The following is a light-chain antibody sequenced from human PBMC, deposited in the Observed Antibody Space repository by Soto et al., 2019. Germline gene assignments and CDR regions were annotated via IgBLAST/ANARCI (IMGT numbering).Light chain of an antibody. Sequence: EIVLTQSPATLSLSPGERATLSCRASQSVSTYLAWYQQKPGQAPRLLIYDASNRATDIPARFSGSGSGTDFTLTISSLEPDDFEVYYCQQRINSPLAFGGGTKVEIK. CDR2: DAS. CDR1: QSVSTY. CDR3: QQRINSPLA. J-gene: IGKJ4*01. V-gene: IGKV3-11*01.